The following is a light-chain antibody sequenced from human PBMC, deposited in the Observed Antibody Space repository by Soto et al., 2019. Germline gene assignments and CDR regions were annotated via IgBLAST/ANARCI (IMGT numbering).Light chain of an antibody. CDR2: GAS. CDR3: QQYSSSPIT. V-gene: IGKV3-20*01. J-gene: IGKJ5*01. CDR1: QSIGSSY. Sequence: EVVLTQSPGTLSLSPGERATLSCRASQSIGSSYLAWCQQKPGQAPRLLIYGASSRATGIPDRFSGGGSGTDFSLTISRLDPEDFAVYYCQQYSSSPITFGQGTRLEIK.